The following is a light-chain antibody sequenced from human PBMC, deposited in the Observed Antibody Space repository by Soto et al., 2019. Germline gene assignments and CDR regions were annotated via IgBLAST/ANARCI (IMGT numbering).Light chain of an antibody. CDR1: ESVSSN. V-gene: IGKV3-20*01. CDR3: QEYGSSLLT. Sequence: EFVMTLSPATLSLPPGERATLSCRAGESVSSNLAWYQQKPGQAPRLLIYDASSRATGIPDRFSGSGSGTDFTLTIIRLEPEDFAVYCCQEYGSSLLTFGRGTNVDIK. J-gene: IGKJ4*01. CDR2: DAS.